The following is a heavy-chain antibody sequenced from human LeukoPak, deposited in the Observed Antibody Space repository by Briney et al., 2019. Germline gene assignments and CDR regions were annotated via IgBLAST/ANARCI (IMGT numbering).Heavy chain of an antibody. D-gene: IGHD3-16*01. CDR1: GFTFDDYA. V-gene: IGHV3-9*01. J-gene: IGHJ4*02. Sequence: GGSLRLSCAASGFTFDDYAMHWVRQAPGKGLEWVSGISWNSGSIGYADSVKGRFTISRDNAKNSLYLHMNSLRAEDTALYYCAKDRGGASFYYFDYWGQGTLVTVSS. CDR2: ISWNSGSI. CDR3: AKDRGGASFYYFDY.